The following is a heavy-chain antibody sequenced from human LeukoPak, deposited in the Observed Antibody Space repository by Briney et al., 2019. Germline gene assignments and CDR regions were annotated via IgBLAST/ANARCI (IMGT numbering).Heavy chain of an antibody. CDR2: IWFDGSNR. Sequence: PGRSLRLSCEASGFTFRNYGMHWVRQAPGKGLDWVGVIWFDGSNRYYADSVKGRFTISRDNSKNTLYLQVNSVRAEDTAVYYCARGPPYIVVVTAIGFFDYWGQGTLVTVSS. J-gene: IGHJ4*02. D-gene: IGHD2-21*02. V-gene: IGHV3-33*01. CDR3: ARGPPYIVVVTAIGFFDY. CDR1: GFTFRNYG.